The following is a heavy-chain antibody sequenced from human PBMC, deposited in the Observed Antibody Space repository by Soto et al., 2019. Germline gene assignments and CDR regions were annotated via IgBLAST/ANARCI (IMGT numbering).Heavy chain of an antibody. CDR3: ARDHVEYSSSPSWFDP. CDR2: ISYDGSNK. CDR1: GFTFSSYA. D-gene: IGHD6-6*01. Sequence: GGSLRLSCAASGFTFSSYAMHWVRQAPDKGLEWVAVISYDGSNKYYADSVKGRFTISRDNSKNTLYLQMNSLRAEDTAVYYCARDHVEYSSSPSWFDPWGHGTLVTVSS. V-gene: IGHV3-30-3*01. J-gene: IGHJ5*02.